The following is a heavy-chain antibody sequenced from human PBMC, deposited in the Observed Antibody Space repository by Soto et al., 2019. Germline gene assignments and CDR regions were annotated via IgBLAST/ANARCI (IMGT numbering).Heavy chain of an antibody. CDR3: ARGAVSNYYYYGMDV. J-gene: IGHJ6*02. CDR2: IWYDGSNK. CDR1: GFTFSSYG. V-gene: IGHV3-33*01. Sequence: QVQLVESGGGVVQPGRSPRLSCAASGFTFSSYGMHWVRQAPGKGLEWVAVIWYDGSNKYYADSVKGRFTISRDNSKNMLYVQMSSLRAEDTAVYYCARGAVSNYYYYGMDVWGQGTTVTVSS. D-gene: IGHD4-4*01.